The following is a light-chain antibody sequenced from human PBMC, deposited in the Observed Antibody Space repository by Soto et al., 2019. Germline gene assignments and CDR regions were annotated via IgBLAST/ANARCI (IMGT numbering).Light chain of an antibody. CDR2: GAS. V-gene: IGKV3-20*01. Sequence: EIVLTQSPGTLSLSPGERATLSCRASQTVSSSYLAWYQQKPGQAPRLLIYGASIRATGIPDRFSGSGSGADFSLTISRLEPEDFAVYYCPQYGGSPTWTFGQGTKVENK. J-gene: IGKJ1*01. CDR1: QTVSSSY. CDR3: PQYGGSPTWT.